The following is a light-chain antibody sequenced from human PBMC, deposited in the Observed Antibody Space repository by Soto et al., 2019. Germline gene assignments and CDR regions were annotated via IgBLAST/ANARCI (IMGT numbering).Light chain of an antibody. CDR1: QSVSGW. Sequence: DIQVTQWPGTLSPWVGGRVTVTCRASQSVSGWLAWYQQKPGEAPQLLIYKASTLKSGVPSRFSGSGSGTEFTLTISSLQPDDFATYYCQQYNSYSFGQGTKVDIK. CDR3: QQYNSYS. V-gene: IGKV1-5*03. CDR2: KAS. J-gene: IGKJ1*01.